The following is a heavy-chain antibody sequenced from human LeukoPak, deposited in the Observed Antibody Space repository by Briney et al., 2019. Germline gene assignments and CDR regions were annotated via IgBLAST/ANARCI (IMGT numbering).Heavy chain of an antibody. Sequence: SVKVSCKASGGTFSSYAISWVRQAPGQGLEWMGGIIPIFGTANYAQKFQGRVTMTRDTSTSTVYMELSSLRSENTAVYYCARDLASSGYYWDWGQGTLVTVSS. V-gene: IGHV1-69*05. D-gene: IGHD3-22*01. J-gene: IGHJ4*02. CDR1: GGTFSSYA. CDR3: ARDLASSGYYWD. CDR2: IIPIFGTA.